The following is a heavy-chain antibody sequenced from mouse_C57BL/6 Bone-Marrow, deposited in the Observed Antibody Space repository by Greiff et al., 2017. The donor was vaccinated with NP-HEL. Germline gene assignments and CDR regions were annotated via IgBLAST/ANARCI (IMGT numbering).Heavy chain of an antibody. V-gene: IGHV1-55*01. CDR2: IYPGSGST. J-gene: IGHJ2*01. CDR3: ARWFNWVFDY. Sequence: QVHVKQPGAELVKPGASVKMSCKASGYTFTSYWITWVKQRPGQGLEWIGDIYPGSGSTNYNEKFKSKATLTVDTSSSTAYMQLSSLTSEDSAVYYCARWFNWVFDYWGQGTTLTVSS. CDR1: GYTFTSYW. D-gene: IGHD4-1*01.